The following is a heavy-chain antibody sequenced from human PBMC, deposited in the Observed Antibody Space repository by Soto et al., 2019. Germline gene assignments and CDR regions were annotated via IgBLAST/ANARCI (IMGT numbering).Heavy chain of an antibody. CDR2: ISGSGGST. J-gene: IGHJ4*02. D-gene: IGHD6-19*01. CDR1: GFTFSSYA. CDR3: ARRSSGWDFDY. V-gene: IGHV3-23*01. Sequence: EVQLLESGGGLVQPGGSLRLSCAASGFTFSSYAMNWVRQAPGKGLEWVSVISGSGGSTYYADSVKGRFTISRDNSKNPLYLQMNSLSAGDTAVYYCARRSSGWDFDYWGQGTLVTVSS.